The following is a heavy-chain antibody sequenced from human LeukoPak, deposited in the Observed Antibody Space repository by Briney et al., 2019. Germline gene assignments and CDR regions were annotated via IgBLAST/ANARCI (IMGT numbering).Heavy chain of an antibody. D-gene: IGHD6-19*01. CDR2: IKQDGGEK. J-gene: IGHJ4*02. CDR3: VRNLAVAGTCFDS. CDR1: EFTFSSYW. V-gene: IGHV3-7*03. Sequence: GGSLRLSCAASEFTFSSYWMSWVRQAPGKGLEWVANIKQDGGEKYYLDSVKGRFTVSRDNAESSLYLQMNSLRAEDTALYYCVRNLAVAGTCFDSWGQGTLVTVSS.